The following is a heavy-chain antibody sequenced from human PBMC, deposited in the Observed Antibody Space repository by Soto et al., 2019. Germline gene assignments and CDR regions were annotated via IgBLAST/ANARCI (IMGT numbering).Heavy chain of an antibody. Sequence: VKLVESGGGLVQPGGSLRLSCAVSGFTFSSFWMHWVRQAPGEGLVWVSRINTDGSSTSYADSVKGRFTISRDNAKNTLYLQMNSLRVEDTAMYYCAKRGVDTFGLSYWGQGTLVTVSS. CDR1: GFTFSSFW. J-gene: IGHJ4*02. CDR3: AKRGVDTFGLSY. V-gene: IGHV3-74*01. CDR2: INTDGSST. D-gene: IGHD3-10*01.